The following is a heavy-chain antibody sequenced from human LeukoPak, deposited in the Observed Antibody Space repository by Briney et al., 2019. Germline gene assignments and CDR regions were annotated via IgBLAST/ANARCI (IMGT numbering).Heavy chain of an antibody. V-gene: IGHV3-73*01. CDR3: AGDYNSLTGLNY. CDR1: GFTFSDSA. Sequence: GGSLKLSCAPSGFTFSDSAMHWVRQAFGARLERLCRIRTQANNDATAYGASVKGRFIISRDDSRNTAYLQMNSLKTEDTAVYYCAGDYNSLTGLNYWGQGTLVTVSS. J-gene: IGHJ4*02. CDR2: IRTQANNDAT. D-gene: IGHD3-9*01.